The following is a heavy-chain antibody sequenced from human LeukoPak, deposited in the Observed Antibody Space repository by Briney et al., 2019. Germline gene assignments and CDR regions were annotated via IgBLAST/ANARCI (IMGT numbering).Heavy chain of an antibody. Sequence: GASVKVSCKTSGYTFTGYYMHWVRQARGQGLEWMGWINPNSGDTHYAQKFQGRVTMTRDTSISTAYMELSSLRSDDTAVYYCARRFLWFGGAFDIWGHGTMVTVSS. J-gene: IGHJ3*02. D-gene: IGHD3-10*01. CDR1: GYTFTGYY. V-gene: IGHV1-2*02. CDR3: ARRFLWFGGAFDI. CDR2: INPNSGDT.